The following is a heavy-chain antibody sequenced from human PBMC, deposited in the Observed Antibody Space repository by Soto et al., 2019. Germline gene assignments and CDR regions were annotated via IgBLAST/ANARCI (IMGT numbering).Heavy chain of an antibody. J-gene: IGHJ6*03. V-gene: IGHV3-23*01. CDR2: ISGSGGST. D-gene: IGHD3-3*01. CDR1: GFTFSSYA. CDR3: AKIPITIFGVVIIPYYYYMDV. Sequence: EVQLLESGGGLVQPGGSLRLSCAASGFTFSSYAMSWVRQAPGKGLEWVSAISGSGGSTYYADSVKGRFTISRDNSKNTLYLQMNSLRAEDTAVYYCAKIPITIFGVVIIPYYYYMDVWGKGTTVTLSS.